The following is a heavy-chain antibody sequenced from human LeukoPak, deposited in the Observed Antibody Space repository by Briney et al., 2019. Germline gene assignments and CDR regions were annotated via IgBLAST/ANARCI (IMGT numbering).Heavy chain of an antibody. CDR2: INHSGST. CDR1: GGSFSGYY. V-gene: IGHV4-34*01. CDR3: ARGMQWFGEYLFYYYYGMDV. Sequence: ASETLSLTCAVYGGSFSGYYWSGIRQPPGKGLEWIGEINHSGSTNYNPSLKSRVTISVDTSKNQFSLKLSSVTAADTAVYYCARGMQWFGEYLFYYYYGMDVWGQGTTVTVSS. D-gene: IGHD3-10*01. J-gene: IGHJ6*02.